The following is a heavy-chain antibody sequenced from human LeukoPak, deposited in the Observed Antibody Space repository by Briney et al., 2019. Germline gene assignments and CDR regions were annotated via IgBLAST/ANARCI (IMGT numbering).Heavy chain of an antibody. CDR3: AKVGGRMVYAMLFYFQH. D-gene: IGHD2-8*01. J-gene: IGHJ1*01. CDR2: IWYDGSNK. Sequence: GGSLRLSCAASGFTFSSYGMHWVRQAPGKGLEWVAFIWYDGSNKYYADSVKGRFTISRDNSKNTLYLQMNSLRAEDTAVYYCAKVGGRMVYAMLFYFQHWGQGTLVTVSS. V-gene: IGHV3-30*02. CDR1: GFTFSSYG.